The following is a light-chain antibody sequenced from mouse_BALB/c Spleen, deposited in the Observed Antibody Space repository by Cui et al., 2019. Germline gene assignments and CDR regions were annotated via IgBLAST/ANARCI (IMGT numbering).Light chain of an antibody. V-gene: IGKV4-80*01. CDR1: MSVSY. J-gene: IGKJ1*01. CDR3: HQWSSYPWT. CDR2: STS. Sequence: QIVLTQSPETMFASLGEEITLTCSASMSVSYMHWYQQKSGTSPKLLIYSTSNLASGVPSRFSGSGSGTFYSLTISSVEAEDAADYYCHQWSSYPWTFGGGTKLEIK.